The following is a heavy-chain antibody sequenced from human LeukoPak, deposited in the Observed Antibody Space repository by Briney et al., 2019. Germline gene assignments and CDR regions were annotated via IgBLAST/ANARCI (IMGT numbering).Heavy chain of an antibody. CDR1: GFTFGDYA. CDR2: IRSKAYGGTT. Sequence: GGSLRLSCTASGFTFGDYAMSWFRQAPGKGLEWVGFIRSKAYGGTTEYAASVKGRFTISRDDSKSIAYLQMNSLKTEDTAVYYCTRPIVGASGGTIDYWGQGTLVTVSS. V-gene: IGHV3-49*03. D-gene: IGHD1-26*01. J-gene: IGHJ4*02. CDR3: TRPIVGASGGTIDY.